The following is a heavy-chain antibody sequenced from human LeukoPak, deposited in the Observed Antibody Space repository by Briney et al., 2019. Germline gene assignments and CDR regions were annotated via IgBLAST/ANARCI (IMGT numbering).Heavy chain of an antibody. V-gene: IGHV3-48*03. CDR1: GFTFSNYE. CDR3: AREGANYYYGMDV. Sequence: GGSLGLSCAASGFTFSNYEMNWVRQAPGQGLEWVSFISSGGGSIYYADSVKGRFTISRDNVKNSLFLQMNSLRAEDTAVYYCAREGANYYYGMDVWGQGTTVAVSS. CDR2: ISSGGGSI. J-gene: IGHJ6*02.